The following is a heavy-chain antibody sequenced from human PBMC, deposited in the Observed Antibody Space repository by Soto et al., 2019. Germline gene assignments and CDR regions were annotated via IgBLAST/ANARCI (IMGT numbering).Heavy chain of an antibody. CDR1: GYTFTDNY. V-gene: IGHV1-2*02. Sequence: QVQLVQSGAEVKKPGASVKVSCKASGYTFTDNYIHWVRQAPGHGLEWMGWINPNTGGTNYAQKFQGRVTMTRETSITTAYMELSRLRSDDTAVYYCARDFSSSADGFDYWGQGTLVTVSS. J-gene: IGHJ4*02. CDR2: INPNTGGT. D-gene: IGHD6-6*01. CDR3: ARDFSSSADGFDY.